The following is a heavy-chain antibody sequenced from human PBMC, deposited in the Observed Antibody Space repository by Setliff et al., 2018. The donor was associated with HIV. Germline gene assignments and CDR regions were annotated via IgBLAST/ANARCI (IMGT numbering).Heavy chain of an antibody. CDR3: AKVSGAYYWYFDL. J-gene: IGHJ2*01. D-gene: IGHD6-25*01. Sequence: GGSLRLSCAASGFTFSNYWMNWVRQAPGKGLEWVANIKQDGSEKYYADSVKGRFTISRDNSKNTLYLQMNSLRAEDTAVYYCAKVSGAYYWYFDLWGRGTLVTVSS. CDR1: GFTFSNYW. V-gene: IGHV3-7*01. CDR2: IKQDGSEK.